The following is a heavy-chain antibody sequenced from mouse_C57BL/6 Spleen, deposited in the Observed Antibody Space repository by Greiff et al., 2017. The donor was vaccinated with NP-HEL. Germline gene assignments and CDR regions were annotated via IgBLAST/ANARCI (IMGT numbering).Heavy chain of an antibody. CDR2: ISSGGSYT. CDR1: GFTFSSYG. D-gene: IGHD1-1*01. CDR3: ARQGDYYGSSPFDY. V-gene: IGHV5-6*01. Sequence: EVKLVESGGDLVKPGGSLKLSCAASGFTFSSYGMSWVRQTPDKRLEWVATISSGGSYTYYPDRVKGRFTISRDNAKNTLYLQMSSLKSEDTAMYYCARQGDYYGSSPFDYWGQGTTLTVSS. J-gene: IGHJ2*01.